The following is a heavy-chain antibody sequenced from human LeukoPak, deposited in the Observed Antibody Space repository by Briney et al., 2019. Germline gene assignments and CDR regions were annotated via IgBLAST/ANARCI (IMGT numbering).Heavy chain of an antibody. CDR3: VREGEGPLSKDFDY. J-gene: IGHJ4*02. Sequence: VASVKVSCKSFGFTFTDHYIHWVRQAPGQGLEWMGYIGPHSTFTSSPQEFQGRVTMTRDTSMTTAYMELTRLTSDDTAVYYCVREGEGPLSKDFDYWGQGTLVTVS. CDR2: IGPHSTFT. D-gene: IGHD2/OR15-2a*01. CDR1: GFTFTDHY. V-gene: IGHV1-2*02.